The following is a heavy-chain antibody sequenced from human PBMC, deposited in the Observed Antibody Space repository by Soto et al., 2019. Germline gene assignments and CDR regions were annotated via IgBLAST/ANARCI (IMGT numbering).Heavy chain of an antibody. D-gene: IGHD3-3*01. CDR2: INPATGAA. CDR3: ARGGGVGVAGSAAFDM. V-gene: IGHV1-2*02. Sequence: QLHLVQSGAVVKKPGASVTVSCSASGYPVTAYYMHWVRQAPGRGLEWMGGINPATGAAKYTQTFQGRVTMTRDTSTSTVFRGLSGLTSEETAVFYCARGGGVGVAGSAAFDMWGQGTLVTVSS. J-gene: IGHJ3*02. CDR1: GYPVTAYY.